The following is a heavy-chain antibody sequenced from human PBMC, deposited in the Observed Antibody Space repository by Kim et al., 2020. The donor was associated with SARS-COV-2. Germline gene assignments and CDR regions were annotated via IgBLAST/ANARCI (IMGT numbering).Heavy chain of an antibody. CDR1: GFIFSDYA. V-gene: IGHV3-64*04. J-gene: IGHJ4*02. CDR3: ARYGRNYGAVH. D-gene: IGHD1-7*01. Sequence: GGSLRLSCSASGFIFSDYAIHWVRRAPGRGLQYVSATTRDGDGSFYADSVKDRFTIFRDNSKNTLFLQMSGLRIEDTAIYYCARYGRNYGAVHWGRGTLVSVS. CDR2: TTRDGDGS.